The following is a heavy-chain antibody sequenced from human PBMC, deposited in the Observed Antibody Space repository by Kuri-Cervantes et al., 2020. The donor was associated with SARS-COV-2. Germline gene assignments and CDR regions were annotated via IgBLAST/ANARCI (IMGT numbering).Heavy chain of an antibody. D-gene: IGHD4-17*01. J-gene: IGHJ4*02. V-gene: IGHV3-21*01. CDR2: ITRSSVYI. Sequence: GESLKISCVASGFTFSAYTLNWVRQAPGKGLEWVSSITRSSVYISYADSLKGRFTISRDNAKNSLYLQMNSLRDEDTAVYYCARSPGDGDYDPFDYWGQGTLVTVSS. CDR1: GFTFSAYT. CDR3: ARSPGDGDYDPFDY.